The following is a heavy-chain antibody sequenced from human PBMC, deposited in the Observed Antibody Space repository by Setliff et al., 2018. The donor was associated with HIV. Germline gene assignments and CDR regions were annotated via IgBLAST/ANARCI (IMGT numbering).Heavy chain of an antibody. CDR2: ISSSGDTK. Sequence: PGGSLRLSCAASGFSFRTYEMNWVRQAPGKGLEWISYISSSGDTKYYADSAKGRSTIFRDNAKNSLYLQMTSLRAEDTAVYYCAREMGLFSDFWSGLWGQGTMVTVSS. CDR3: AREMGLFSDFWSGL. V-gene: IGHV3-48*03. J-gene: IGHJ3*01. CDR1: GFSFRTYE. D-gene: IGHD3-3*01.